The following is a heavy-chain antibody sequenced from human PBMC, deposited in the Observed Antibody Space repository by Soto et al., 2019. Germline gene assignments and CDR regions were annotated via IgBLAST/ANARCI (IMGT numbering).Heavy chain of an antibody. D-gene: IGHD6-13*01. CDR3: AKVRGSAAGNFDYFDY. Sequence: GGSLRLSCAASGFTFDDYAMHWVRQAPGKGLEWVSGISWNSGSIGYADSVKGRFTISRDNAKNSLYLQMNSLRGEDTAFYYCAKVRGSAAGNFDYFDYWGHGTLVTVSS. V-gene: IGHV3-9*01. CDR1: GFTFDDYA. J-gene: IGHJ4*01. CDR2: ISWNSGSI.